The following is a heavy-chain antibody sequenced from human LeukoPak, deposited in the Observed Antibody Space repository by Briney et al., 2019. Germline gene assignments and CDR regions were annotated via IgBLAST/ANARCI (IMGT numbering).Heavy chain of an antibody. CDR3: AREAYYGSGRSRQPSPV. V-gene: IGHV3-30*15. Sequence: GTSLRLSCAASGFTFSSYAMYWARQAPGKGLEWVALISKDGSNEDHADSVKGRFTISRDNSRTTLYLQMSSLRPEDTAVYYCAREAYYGSGRSRQPSPVWGQGTLVTVSS. D-gene: IGHD3-10*01. CDR1: GFTFSSYA. CDR2: ISKDGSNE. J-gene: IGHJ4*02.